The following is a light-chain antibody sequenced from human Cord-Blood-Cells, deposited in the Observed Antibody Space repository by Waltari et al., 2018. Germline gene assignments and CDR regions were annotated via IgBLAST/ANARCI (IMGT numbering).Light chain of an antibody. CDR1: SSAVGGYNY. V-gene: IGLV2-14*01. CDR3: SSYTSSSTLV. CDR2: EVS. J-gene: IGLJ1*01. Sequence: QSALTQPASVSGSPGQSITISCTGTSSAVGGYNYFSWYQQHPGKAPKLMTYEVSNRPSGVSNRFSGSKSGNTASLTISGLQAEDEADYYCSSYTSSSTLVFGTGTKVTVL.